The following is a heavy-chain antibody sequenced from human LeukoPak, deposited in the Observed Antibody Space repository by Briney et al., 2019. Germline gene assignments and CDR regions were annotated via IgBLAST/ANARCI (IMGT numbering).Heavy chain of an antibody. CDR3: ASGNDILTGYYT. Sequence: TSETLSLTCTVSGGSISSSSYYWSWIRQPPGKGLEWIGYIYYSGSTNYNPSLKSRVTISVDTSKNQFSLKLSSVTAADTAVYYCASGNDILTGYYTWGQGTLVTVSS. J-gene: IGHJ4*02. D-gene: IGHD3-9*01. CDR2: IYYSGST. CDR1: GGSISSSSYY. V-gene: IGHV4-61*05.